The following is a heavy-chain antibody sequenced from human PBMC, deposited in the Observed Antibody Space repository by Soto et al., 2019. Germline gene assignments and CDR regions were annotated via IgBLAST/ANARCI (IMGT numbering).Heavy chain of an antibody. V-gene: IGHV3-74*01. CDR2: IYNDGTYA. J-gene: IGHJ4*02. CDR1: GFIFKMYW. D-gene: IGHD3-10*01. CDR3: TRGPRTMSTGTGAY. Sequence: EVQLVESGGGLVPPGGSVRLSCAASGFIFKMYWMHWVRQSPGKGLVWISRIYNDGTYADYADSVRGRFTMSGHNVNDSLLLPMNNSRAADRGLYYCTRGPRTMSTGTGAYWGQGTQVTVSS.